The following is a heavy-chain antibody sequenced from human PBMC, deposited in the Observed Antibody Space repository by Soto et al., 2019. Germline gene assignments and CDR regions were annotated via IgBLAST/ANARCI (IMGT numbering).Heavy chain of an antibody. CDR1: GGSISSYY. D-gene: IGHD3-3*01. V-gene: IGHV4-59*01. CDR3: ARGLGIGDFWSGYYRNDYYYYMDV. Sequence: QVQLQESGPGLVKPSETLSLTCTVSGGSISSYYWSWIRQPPGKGLEWIGYIYYSGSTNYNPSLKSRVAISVDTSNNQSALELSSVTAADTAVYYCARGLGIGDFWSGYYRNDYYYYMDVWGKGTTVTVSS. CDR2: IYYSGST. J-gene: IGHJ6*03.